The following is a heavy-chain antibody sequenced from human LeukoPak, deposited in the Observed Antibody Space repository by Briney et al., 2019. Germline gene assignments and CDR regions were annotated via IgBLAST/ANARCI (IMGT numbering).Heavy chain of an antibody. CDR3: SRHLWQSTARPWFDP. CDR2: INHSGST. V-gene: IGHV4-34*01. J-gene: IGHJ5*02. Sequence: PSETLSLTCAVYGGSFSGYYWSWIRQPPGKGLEWIGEINHSGSTNYNPSLKSRVTISVDTSKNQFSLKVSSVIAADTAVYYCSRHLWQSTARPWFDPWGQGTLVTVSS. CDR1: GGSFSGYY. D-gene: IGHD2-8*02.